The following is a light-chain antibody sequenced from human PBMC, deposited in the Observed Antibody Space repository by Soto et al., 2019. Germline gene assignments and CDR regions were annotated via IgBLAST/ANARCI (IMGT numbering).Light chain of an antibody. J-gene: IGKJ1*01. CDR3: QQDDNFPPT. CDR1: QDISNY. CDR2: DAS. Sequence: DIRMTQSPSSLSASVGDKITITCQASQDISNYLNWYQQKPGKSPKLMIYDASNLEAGVPSRFSGSGSGTHFTFTISGLQPEDIATYHCQQDDNFPPTFGQGTKVEIK. V-gene: IGKV1-33*01.